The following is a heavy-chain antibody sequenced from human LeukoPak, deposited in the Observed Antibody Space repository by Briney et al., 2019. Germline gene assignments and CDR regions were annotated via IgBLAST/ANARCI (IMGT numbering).Heavy chain of an antibody. D-gene: IGHD6-13*01. Sequence: GESLKISCKGSGYGFTTCWIGWVRQMPGKGLEWMGVINPGNSDTRYSPSFQGQVTISADKSITTAYLQWSSLKASDTAMYYCARLSWAAGDGYYYDYWGQGTPVTVSS. CDR2: INPGNSDT. J-gene: IGHJ4*02. CDR1: GYGFTTCW. CDR3: ARLSWAAGDGYYYDY. V-gene: IGHV5-51*01.